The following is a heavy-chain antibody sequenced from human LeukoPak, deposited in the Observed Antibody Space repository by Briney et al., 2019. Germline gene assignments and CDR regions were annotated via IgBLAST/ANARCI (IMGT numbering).Heavy chain of an antibody. D-gene: IGHD3-22*01. V-gene: IGHV4-4*02. CDR3: ARWNYYDSSGPSGY. CDR1: GGSISSSNW. J-gene: IGHJ4*02. CDR2: IYHSGST. Sequence: PSETLSLTCAVSGGSISSSNWWSWVRQPPGKGLEWIGEIYHSGSTDYNPSLKSRVTISVDKSKNQFSLKLSSVTAADTAVYYCARWNYYDSSGPSGYWGQGTLVTVSS.